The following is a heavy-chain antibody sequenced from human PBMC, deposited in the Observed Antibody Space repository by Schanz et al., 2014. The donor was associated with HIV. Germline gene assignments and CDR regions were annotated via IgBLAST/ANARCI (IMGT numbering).Heavy chain of an antibody. CDR3: AKDGNWYDSRYRGKGNYYYYYGMDV. CDR1: GLTFRNYW. D-gene: IGHD3-22*01. Sequence: VQLAESGGALVQPGGSLRLSCAVSGLTFRNYWMAWVRQAPGKGLEWVAVMSYDGINKHYADSVKGRFTISRDNSKNTLYLQIKSLRPEDTAVYYCAKDGNWYDSRYRGKGNYYYYYGMDVWGQGTTVTVSS. V-gene: IGHV3-30*18. J-gene: IGHJ6*02. CDR2: MSYDGINK.